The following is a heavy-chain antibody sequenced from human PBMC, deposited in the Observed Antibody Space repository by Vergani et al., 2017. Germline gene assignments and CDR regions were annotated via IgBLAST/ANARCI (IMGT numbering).Heavy chain of an antibody. CDR3: ARFDTYYYDSSGYIDAFDI. V-gene: IGHV4-39*01. Sequence: QLQLQESGPGLVQPSETLSLTCTVSGGSFSSSSYYWGWIRPPPGKGREWIGSIYYSGSTYYNPSLKSRVTISVDTSKNQFSLKLSSVTAADTAVYYCARFDTYYYDSSGYIDAFDIWGQGTMVTVSS. D-gene: IGHD3-22*01. CDR2: IYYSGST. CDR1: GGSFSSSSYY. J-gene: IGHJ3*02.